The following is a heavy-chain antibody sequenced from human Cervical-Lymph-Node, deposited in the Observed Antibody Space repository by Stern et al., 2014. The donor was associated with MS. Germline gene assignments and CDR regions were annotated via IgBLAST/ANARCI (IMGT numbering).Heavy chain of an antibody. D-gene: IGHD1-14*01. Sequence: VQLEESGGGVVQPGRSLRLSCAASGFTFDTYGMHWVRQAPGKGLEWLAVIWFDGSNKYYGDSAKGRFTVSRDNSKNTLYLDMSSLRVDDTAVYYCARERDYNRSPFDYWGQGTSVTVSS. CDR3: ARERDYNRSPFDY. CDR1: GFTFDTYG. CDR2: IWFDGSNK. V-gene: IGHV3-33*01. J-gene: IGHJ4*02.